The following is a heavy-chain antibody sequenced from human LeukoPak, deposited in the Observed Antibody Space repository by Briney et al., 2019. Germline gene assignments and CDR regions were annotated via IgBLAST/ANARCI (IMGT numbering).Heavy chain of an antibody. J-gene: IGHJ4*02. CDR2: INHSGST. D-gene: IGHD6-13*01. V-gene: IGHV4-34*01. Sequence: SETLSLTCAVYGGSFSGYYWSWIRQPQGKGLEWIGVINHSGSTNYNPSLKSRVTISVDTSKNQFSLKLSSVTAADTAVYYCARGIAAAGTVGGNHFDYWGQGTLVTVSS. CDR3: ARGIAAAGTVGGNHFDY. CDR1: GGSFSGYY.